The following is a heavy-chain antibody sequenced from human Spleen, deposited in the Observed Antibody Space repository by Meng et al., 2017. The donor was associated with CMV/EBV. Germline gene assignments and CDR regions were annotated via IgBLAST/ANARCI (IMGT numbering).Heavy chain of an antibody. Sequence: ASVKVSCKASGYTFTSYDINWVRQATGQGLEWMGWMNPNSGNTGYAQKFQGRVTITRNTSISTAYMELRSLRSEDTAVYYCARGEHEGDSGSYYRRYYYGMDVWGQGTTVTVSS. CDR3: ARGEHEGDSGSYYRRYYYGMDV. V-gene: IGHV1-8*03. D-gene: IGHD1-26*01. J-gene: IGHJ6*02. CDR2: MNPNSGNT. CDR1: GYTFTSYD.